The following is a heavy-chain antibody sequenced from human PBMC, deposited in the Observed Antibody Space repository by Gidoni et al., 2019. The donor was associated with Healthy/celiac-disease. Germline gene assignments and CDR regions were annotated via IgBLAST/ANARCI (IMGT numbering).Heavy chain of an antibody. V-gene: IGHV3-21*01. CDR1: GFTFSSYS. Sequence: EVQLVESGGGLVKPGGSLSLPCAASGFTFSSYSMNWVRQAPGKGLEWVSSSSSSSSYIYYADSVKGRFTISRDNAKNSLYLQMNSLRAEDTAVYYCARVKGYSYGLVDYWGQGTLVTVSS. CDR2: SSSSSSYI. D-gene: IGHD5-18*01. CDR3: ARVKGYSYGLVDY. J-gene: IGHJ4*02.